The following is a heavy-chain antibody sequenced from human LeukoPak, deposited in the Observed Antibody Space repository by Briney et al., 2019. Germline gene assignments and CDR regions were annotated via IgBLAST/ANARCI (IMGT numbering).Heavy chain of an antibody. CDR1: GGSVSSDSHY. J-gene: IGHJ4*02. Sequence: SETLSLTCTVSGGSVSSDSHYWSWIRQPPGKGLEWIGYIYYSGSTNYNPPLKSRVTISIDTSKNQFSLKLSSVTAADTAVYYCARTVSATPQVFDYWGQGTLVTVSS. D-gene: IGHD6-25*01. CDR3: ARTVSATPQVFDY. V-gene: IGHV4-61*01. CDR2: IYYSGST.